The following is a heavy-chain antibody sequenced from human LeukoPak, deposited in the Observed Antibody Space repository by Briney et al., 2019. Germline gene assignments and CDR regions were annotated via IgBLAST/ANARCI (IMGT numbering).Heavy chain of an antibody. Sequence: SETLSLTCTVSGGSLSSYYWSWIRQPPGKGLEWIGYIYYSGSTNYNPSLKSRVTISVDTSKNQFSLKLSSVTAADTAVYYCARDSGHYYDSSGSLGLWGQGTLVTVSS. J-gene: IGHJ4*02. CDR3: ARDSGHYYDSSGSLGL. CDR1: GGSLSSYY. D-gene: IGHD3-22*01. V-gene: IGHV4-59*01. CDR2: IYYSGST.